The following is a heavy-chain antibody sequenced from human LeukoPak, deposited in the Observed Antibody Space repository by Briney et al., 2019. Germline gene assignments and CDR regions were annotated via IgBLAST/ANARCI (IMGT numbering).Heavy chain of an antibody. V-gene: IGHV3-21*01. J-gene: IGHJ6*03. D-gene: IGHD3-22*01. CDR1: GFTFSRYS. CDR3: ARDYFDSSDYPQTYYYYYMDV. CDR2: ISSTSTFI. Sequence: GGSLRLSCAAPGFTFSRYSMNWVRQAPGKGLEWVASISSTSTFIYSADSVKGRFTISGDTAKNSLFLQMNSLRAEDTAIYYCARDYFDSSDYPQTYYYYYMDVWGKGTTVTVSS.